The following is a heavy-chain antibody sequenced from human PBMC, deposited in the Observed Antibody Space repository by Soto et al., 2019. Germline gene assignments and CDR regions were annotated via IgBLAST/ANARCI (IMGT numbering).Heavy chain of an antibody. J-gene: IGHJ4*02. CDR1: GFTFSSYA. V-gene: IGHV3-23*01. CDR2: ISGSGGST. CDR3: ARHKRGYSSGWYGSMGS. D-gene: IGHD6-19*01. Sequence: EVQLLESGGGLVQPGGSLRLSCAASGFTFSSYAMSWVRQAPGKGLEWVSAISGSGGSTYYADSVKGRFTISRDNSKNTRYLQMNSLRAEDTAVYYCARHKRGYSSGWYGSMGSWGQGTLVTVSS.